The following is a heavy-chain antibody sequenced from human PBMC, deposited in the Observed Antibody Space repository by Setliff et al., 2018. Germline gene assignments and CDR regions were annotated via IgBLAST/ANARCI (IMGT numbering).Heavy chain of an antibody. CDR2: VYYSGST. J-gene: IGHJ2*01. Sequence: ETLSLTCAVSDFSVSSNYYWGWIRQPPGKGLEWIANVYYSGSTYYSPSLKSRVTMSVDTSKNQFSLNLYSVTAADTAVYYCARTSSGRYFDLWGRGTLVNVSS. V-gene: IGHV4-38-2*01. CDR3: ARTSSGRYFDL. CDR1: DFSVSSNYY.